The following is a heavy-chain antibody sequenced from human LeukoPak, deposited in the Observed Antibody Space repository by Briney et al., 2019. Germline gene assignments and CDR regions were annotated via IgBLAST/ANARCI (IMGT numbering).Heavy chain of an antibody. V-gene: IGHV4-34*12. D-gene: IGHD2-15*01. Sequence: SETLSLTCGVYGGSFSGYYWTWIRQSPGMGLEWIGEIIHSGSTNYNPSLTSRVTISVDTSKNQFSLELSSVTAADTAVYYCARHDGRVVRDDAFDIWGQGTMVTVSS. CDR2: IIHSGST. CDR3: ARHDGRVVRDDAFDI. J-gene: IGHJ3*02. CDR1: GGSFSGYY.